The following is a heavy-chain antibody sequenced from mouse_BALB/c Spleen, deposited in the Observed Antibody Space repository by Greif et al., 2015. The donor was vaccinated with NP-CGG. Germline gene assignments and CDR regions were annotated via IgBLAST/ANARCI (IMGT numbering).Heavy chain of an antibody. J-gene: IGHJ2*01. CDR3: ARHGAYRYDEGYFDY. Sequence: EVMLVESGGDLVKPGGSLKLSCAASGFTFSSYGMSWVRQTPDKRLEWVATISSGGSYTYYPDSVKGRFTISRDNAKNALYLQMSSLKSEGTAMYYCARHGAYRYDEGYFDYWGQGTTLTVSS. V-gene: IGHV5-6*01. CDR1: GFTFSSYG. D-gene: IGHD2-14*01. CDR2: ISSGGSYT.